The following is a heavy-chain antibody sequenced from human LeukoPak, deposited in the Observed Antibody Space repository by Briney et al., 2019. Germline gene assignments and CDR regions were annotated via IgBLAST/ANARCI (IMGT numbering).Heavy chain of an antibody. J-gene: IGHJ4*02. D-gene: IGHD3-10*01. CDR3: ARFRGSGSHTLYSFDY. CDR2: ISGTGGGT. CDR1: GLPFSMNA. V-gene: IGHV3-23*01. Sequence: SRGSLRLSCAASGLPFSMNAMSWVRRAPGKGLEWVSGISGTGGGTFYADSVKGRFSISRDDSINTLYLQMSSLRAEDTAVYYCARFRGSGSHTLYSFDYWGQGSLVTVSS.